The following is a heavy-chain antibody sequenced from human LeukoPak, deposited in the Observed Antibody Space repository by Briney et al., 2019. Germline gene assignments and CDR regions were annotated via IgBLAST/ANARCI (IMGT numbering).Heavy chain of an antibody. CDR1: GGSISSGSYY. V-gene: IGHV4-61*02. CDR2: IDTSGST. J-gene: IGHJ3*02. D-gene: IGHD2-2*02. CDR3: ARGVYQLLYAFDI. Sequence: PSETLSLTCTVSGGSISSGSYYWSWIRQPAGKGLEWIGRIDTSGSTNYNPSLKSRVTISVDTSKNQFSLKLSSVTAADTAVYYCARGVYQLLYAFDIGGQGKMVTVSS.